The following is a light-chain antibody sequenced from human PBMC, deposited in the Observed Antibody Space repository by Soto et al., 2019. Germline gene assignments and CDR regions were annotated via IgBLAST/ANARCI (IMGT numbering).Light chain of an antibody. CDR1: QSISSY. CDR3: PQSYSTPPT. CDR2: AAS. Sequence: DIQMTQSPSSLSASVGDRVTITCRASQSISSYLNWYQQKPGKAPKLLIYAASSLQSGVPSRFRGSGSGTDFTLTISSLQPEDFATYYCPQSYSTPPTVGQGTKLHIK. J-gene: IGKJ2*01. V-gene: IGKV1-39*01.